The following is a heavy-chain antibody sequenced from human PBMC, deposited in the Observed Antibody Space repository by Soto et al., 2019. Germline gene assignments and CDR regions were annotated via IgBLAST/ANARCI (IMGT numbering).Heavy chain of an antibody. CDR2: ISAYNGNT. J-gene: IGHJ4*02. V-gene: IGHV1-18*01. Sequence: ASVKVSCKASGYTFTSYGISWVRQAPGQGLEWMGWISAYNGNTNYAQKLQGRVTMTTDTSTSTAYMELRSLRSDDTAVYYCARVTYYDILTGSSHFDYCGEGTLVTVSS. D-gene: IGHD3-9*01. CDR3: ARVTYYDILTGSSHFDY. CDR1: GYTFTSYG.